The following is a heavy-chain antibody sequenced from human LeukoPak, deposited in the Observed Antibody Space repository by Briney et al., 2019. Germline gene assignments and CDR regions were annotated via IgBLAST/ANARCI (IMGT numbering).Heavy chain of an antibody. D-gene: IGHD3-10*01. Sequence: VASVKVSCKASGYTFTNFGISWVRQAPGQGLEWMGWISPYNGHTNYAQKFLGRVTMTTDTSTTTAYLELWSLRSDDTAVYYCARGVRGVPNWFDPWGQGTLVTVSS. J-gene: IGHJ5*02. CDR2: ISPYNGHT. V-gene: IGHV1-18*01. CDR1: GYTFTNFG. CDR3: ARGVRGVPNWFDP.